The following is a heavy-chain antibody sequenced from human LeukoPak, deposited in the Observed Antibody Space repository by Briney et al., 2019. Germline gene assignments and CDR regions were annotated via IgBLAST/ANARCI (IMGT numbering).Heavy chain of an antibody. CDR1: GYTFTGYY. CDR3: ARVRAWFGELLPHPDY. CDR2: INPNSGDT. J-gene: IGHJ4*02. V-gene: IGHV1-2*02. Sequence: ASVKVSCKASGYTFTGYYMHWVRQAPGQGLEWMGWINPNSGDTNFAQKFQGRVTMTRDTSISTAYMELSRLRSDDTAVYYCARVRAWFGELLPHPDYWGQGTLVTVSS. D-gene: IGHD3-10*01.